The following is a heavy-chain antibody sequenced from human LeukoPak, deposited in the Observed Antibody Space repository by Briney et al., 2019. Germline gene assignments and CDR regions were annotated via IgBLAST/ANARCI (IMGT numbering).Heavy chain of an antibody. CDR3: ARGRVDYYDSSGYIFDY. J-gene: IGHJ4*02. CDR1: GYTFTSYG. Sequence: GASVTLSCKASGYTFTSYGISWVRQAPGQGLEGMGWISAYNGNTNYAQKLQGRVTMTTDTSTSTAYMELRSLRSDDTAVYYCARGRVDYYDSSGYIFDYWGQGTLVTVSS. V-gene: IGHV1-18*01. CDR2: ISAYNGNT. D-gene: IGHD3-22*01.